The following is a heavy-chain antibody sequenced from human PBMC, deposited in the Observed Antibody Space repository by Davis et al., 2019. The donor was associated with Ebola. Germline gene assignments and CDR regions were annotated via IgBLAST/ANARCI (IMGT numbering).Heavy chain of an antibody. V-gene: IGHV1-18*01. CDR1: GYTFTSYG. D-gene: IGHD4-11*01. J-gene: IGHJ3*02. CDR3: ARMEDYSNYEGEAFDI. Sequence: AASVKVSCKASGYTFTSYGISWVRQAPGQGLEWMGWISAYNGNTNYAQKPQGRVTMTTDTSTSTAYMELRSLRSGDTAVYYCARMEDYSNYEGEAFDIWGQGTMVTVSS. CDR2: ISAYNGNT.